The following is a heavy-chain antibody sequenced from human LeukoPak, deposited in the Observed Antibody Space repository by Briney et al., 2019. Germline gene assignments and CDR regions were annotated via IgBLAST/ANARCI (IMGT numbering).Heavy chain of an antibody. J-gene: IGHJ4*02. Sequence: TGGSLRLSCAASGFTFSNYWMHWVRQAPGKGLVWVSRINSDGSRTNYADSVKGRFTISRDNAKNTLHLQMNSLRAEDTAVYYCAKDRVMGATYDIGDYWGQGTLVTVSS. CDR3: AKDRVMGATYDIGDY. D-gene: IGHD1-26*01. CDR2: INSDGSRT. CDR1: GFTFSNYW. V-gene: IGHV3-74*01.